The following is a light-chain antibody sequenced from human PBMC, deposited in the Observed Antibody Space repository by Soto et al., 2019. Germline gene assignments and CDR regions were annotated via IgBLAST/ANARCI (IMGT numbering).Light chain of an antibody. Sequence: QSVLTKPPSVSGAPGQRVTISCTGSSSNIGAGYDVHWYQHLPGTAPKLLIYGNSNRPSGVPDRFSGSKSGTSASLAITGLQAEDEADYYCRSYDSSLSSYVFGTGTKLTVL. CDR2: GNS. CDR3: RSYDSSLSSYV. V-gene: IGLV1-40*01. J-gene: IGLJ1*01. CDR1: SSNIGAGYD.